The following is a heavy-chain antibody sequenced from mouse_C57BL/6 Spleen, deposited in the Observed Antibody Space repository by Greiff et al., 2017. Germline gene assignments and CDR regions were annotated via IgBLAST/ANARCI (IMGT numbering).Heavy chain of an antibody. V-gene: IGHV1-81*01. D-gene: IGHD1-1*01. J-gene: IGHJ4*01. CDR1: GYTFTSYG. CDR3: ASYYGSSSYAMDY. Sequence: VQLQQSGAELARPGASVKLSCKASGYTFTSYGISWVKQRTGQGLEWIGEIYPRSGNTYYNEKFKGKATMTADKSSSTAYMELRSLTSEDSAVYFCASYYGSSSYAMDYWGQGPSVTVSS. CDR2: IYPRSGNT.